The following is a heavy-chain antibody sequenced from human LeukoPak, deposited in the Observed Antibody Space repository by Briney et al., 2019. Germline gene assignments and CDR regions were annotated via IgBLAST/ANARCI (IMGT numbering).Heavy chain of an antibody. CDR2: IYYSGST. J-gene: IGHJ4*02. CDR3: ATDKGYHYY. Sequence: PSETLSLTCTVSGGSISSYYWSWIRQPPGKGLEWIGYIYYSGSTKYNPSLKSRVTISGDTSKNQVSLNLGSVTAADTAVYYCATDKGYHYYWGQGTLVTVSS. D-gene: IGHD5-12*01. CDR1: GGSISSYY. V-gene: IGHV4-59*01.